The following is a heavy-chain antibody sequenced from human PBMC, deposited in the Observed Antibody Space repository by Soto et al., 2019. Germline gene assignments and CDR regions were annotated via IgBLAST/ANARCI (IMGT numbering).Heavy chain of an antibody. CDR2: IYYSGST. Sequence: SETLSLTFTVSGGSISSGGYYWSCIRQHPGKGLEWIGYIYYSGSTYYNPSLKSRVTISVDTSKNQFSLKLSSVTAADTAVYYCARDSNSGSNWGQGTLVTVSS. CDR3: ARDSNSGSN. D-gene: IGHD5-12*01. CDR1: GGSISSGGYY. J-gene: IGHJ4*02. V-gene: IGHV4-31*03.